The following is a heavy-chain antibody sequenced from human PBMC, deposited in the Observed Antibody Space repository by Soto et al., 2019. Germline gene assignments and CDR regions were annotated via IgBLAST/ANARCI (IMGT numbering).Heavy chain of an antibody. V-gene: IGHV1-69*13. J-gene: IGHJ4*02. Sequence: GASVKVSCKASGGTFSSYAISWVRQAPGQGLEWMGGIIPTFGTANYAQKFQGRVTITADESTSTAYMELSSLRSEDTAVYYCARDRLGYCSGGSCYSADYWGQGTLVTVSS. CDR3: ARDRLGYCSGGSCYSADY. CDR2: IIPTFGTA. D-gene: IGHD2-15*01. CDR1: GGTFSSYA.